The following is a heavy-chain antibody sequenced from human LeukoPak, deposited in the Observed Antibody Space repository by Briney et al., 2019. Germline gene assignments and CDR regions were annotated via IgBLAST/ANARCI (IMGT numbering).Heavy chain of an antibody. Sequence: SETLSLTCTVSGGSISSYYWSWTRQPPGKGLEWIGYIYSSGSTNYNPSLKSRVTISVDTSKNQFSLKLSSVTAADTAVYYCARRATMLAGGYFYYWGQGTLVTVSS. V-gene: IGHV4-4*09. D-gene: IGHD5-12*01. CDR3: ARRATMLAGGYFYY. J-gene: IGHJ4*02. CDR2: IYSSGST. CDR1: GGSISSYY.